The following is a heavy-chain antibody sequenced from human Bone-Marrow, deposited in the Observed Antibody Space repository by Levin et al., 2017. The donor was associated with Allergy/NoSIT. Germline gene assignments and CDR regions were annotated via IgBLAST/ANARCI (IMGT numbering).Heavy chain of an antibody. CDR3: ARLRSRGSGSPYYFDY. CDR1: GYTFTDYG. Sequence: ASVKVSCKTSGYTFTDYGITWVRQAPGQGLEWMSWISGYNGDTNYSQKFRGRVTITADDSSNTVYLQLNSLKSEDSADYYCARLRSRGSGSPYYFDYWGQGTLVTVSS. V-gene: IGHV1-18*01. J-gene: IGHJ4*02. D-gene: IGHD3-10*01. CDR2: ISGYNGDT.